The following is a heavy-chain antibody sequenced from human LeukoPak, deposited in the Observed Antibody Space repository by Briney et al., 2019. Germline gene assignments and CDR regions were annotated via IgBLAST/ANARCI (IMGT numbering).Heavy chain of an antibody. V-gene: IGHV3-23*01. CDR3: ARNSGRHGDYFDY. CDR2: ISGSGGST. J-gene: IGHJ4*02. D-gene: IGHD1-26*01. CDR1: GFTFTTYA. Sequence: PGGSLRLSCAASGFTFTTYAMSWVRQAPGKGLEWVSAISGSGGSTYYADSVKGRFTISRDNSKNTLFLQMNSLRAEDTAVYYCARNSGRHGDYFDYWGQGTLVTVSS.